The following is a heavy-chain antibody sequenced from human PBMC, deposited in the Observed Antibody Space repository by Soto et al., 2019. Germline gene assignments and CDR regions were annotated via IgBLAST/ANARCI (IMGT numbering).Heavy chain of an antibody. CDR1: GFTFSSYT. CDR3: ARGMVYAMGFDY. J-gene: IGHJ4*02. D-gene: IGHD2-8*01. CDR2: ISSSCSTI. Sequence: GGSLRLSCAASGFTFSSYTMNWVRQAPGKGLEWVSYISSSCSTIYYADSVKGRFTISRDNAKNSLYLQMNSQRDEDTAVYYCARGMVYAMGFDYWGQGTLVTVSS. V-gene: IGHV3-48*02.